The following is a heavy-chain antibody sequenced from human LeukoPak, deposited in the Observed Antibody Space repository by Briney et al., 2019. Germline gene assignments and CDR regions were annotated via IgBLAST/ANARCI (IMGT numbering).Heavy chain of an antibody. D-gene: IGHD6-19*01. J-gene: IGHJ4*02. CDR2: INHSGST. V-gene: IGHV4-34*01. Sequence: SETLSLTCAVYGGSFSGYYWSWIRQPPGKGLEWIGEINHSGSTNYNPSLKSRVTISVDTSKNQFSLKLSSVTAADTAVYYCAREGIAVAGQLSWGQGTLVTVSS. CDR1: GGSFSGYY. CDR3: AREGIAVAGQLS.